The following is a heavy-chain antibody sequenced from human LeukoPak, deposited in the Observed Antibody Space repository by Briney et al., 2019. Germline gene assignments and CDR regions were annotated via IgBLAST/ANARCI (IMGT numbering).Heavy chain of an antibody. D-gene: IGHD6-19*01. J-gene: IGHJ6*02. Sequence: GGSLRLSCAASGFTFSSYSMNWVRQAPGKGLEWVSYISSSSSTIYYADSVKGRFTISRDNAKNTLYLQMNSLRAEDTAVYYCAKDMQWLGAFDYGMDVWGQGTTVTVSS. CDR2: ISSSSSTI. CDR1: GFTFSSYS. V-gene: IGHV3-48*01. CDR3: AKDMQWLGAFDYGMDV.